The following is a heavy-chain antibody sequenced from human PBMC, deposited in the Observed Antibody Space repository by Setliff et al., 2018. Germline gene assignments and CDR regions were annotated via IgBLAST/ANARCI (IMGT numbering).Heavy chain of an antibody. CDR1: GYTFTRYA. CDR2: INTNTGNP. Sequence: ASVKVSCKASGYTFTRYAMNWVRQAPGQGLEWMGWINTNTGNPTYAQGYTGRFAFSLDTSDSATYLDISNLKAEDTATYYCARADHLVTTTFDYWGQGTLVTVS. V-gene: IGHV7-4-1*02. J-gene: IGHJ4*01. D-gene: IGHD4-17*01. CDR3: ARADHLVTTTFDY.